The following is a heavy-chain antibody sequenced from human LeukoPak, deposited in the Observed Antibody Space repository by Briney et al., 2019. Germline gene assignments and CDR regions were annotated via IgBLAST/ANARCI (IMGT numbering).Heavy chain of an antibody. V-gene: IGHV4-34*01. J-gene: IGHJ4*02. CDR1: GGSSSGYY. D-gene: IGHD5-24*01. CDR2: IYHSGTT. CDR3: ARLYGYNFAVSRKYFDY. Sequence: SETLSLTCGVYGGSSSGYYWNWIRQPPGKGLEWIGSIYHSGTTYYNPSLESRVTISVDTSKKQFSLRLSSVTAADTAVYYCARLYGYNFAVSRKYFDYWGQGTLVTVSS.